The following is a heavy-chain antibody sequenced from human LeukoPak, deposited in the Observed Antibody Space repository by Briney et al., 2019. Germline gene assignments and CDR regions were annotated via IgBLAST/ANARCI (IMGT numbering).Heavy chain of an antibody. CDR2: ISSSSSYI. CDR3: ARLTMVRGVIPDY. Sequence: PGGSLRLSCAPSGFTFCSYSMNCVRQAPGKGLEWVSSISSSSSYIYYADSVKGRFTISRDNAKNSGYLQMNSLRAEDTAVYYCARLTMVRGVIPDYWGQGTLVTVSS. V-gene: IGHV3-21*01. J-gene: IGHJ4*02. CDR1: GFTFCSYS. D-gene: IGHD3-10*01.